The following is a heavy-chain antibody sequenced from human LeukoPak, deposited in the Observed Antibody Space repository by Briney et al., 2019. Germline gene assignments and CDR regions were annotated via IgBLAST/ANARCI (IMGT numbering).Heavy chain of an antibody. D-gene: IGHD3-22*01. J-gene: IGHJ4*02. CDR1: GGSISSGSYY. Sequence: SETLSLTXTVSGGSISSGSYYWSWIRQPAGKGLEWIGRIYTSGSTNYNPSLKSRVTISVDTSKNQFSLKLSSVTAADTAVYYCASGYYYDSSRDWGQGTLVTVSS. CDR2: IYTSGST. CDR3: ASGYYYDSSRD. V-gene: IGHV4-61*02.